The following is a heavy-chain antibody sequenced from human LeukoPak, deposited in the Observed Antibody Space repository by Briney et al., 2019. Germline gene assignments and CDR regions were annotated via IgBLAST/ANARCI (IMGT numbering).Heavy chain of an antibody. CDR1: GFTFSSYG. D-gene: IGHD3-10*01. CDR2: IQSDGSSK. J-gene: IGHJ6*03. V-gene: IGHV3-30*02. CDR3: AKDGSGSYWYYYYMDV. Sequence: GGSLRLSCAASGFTFSSYGIHWVRQAPGKGLGWVALIQSDGSSKDYADSVKGRFTISRDNSKNTLYLQMNNLRAEDTAVYYCAKDGSGSYWYYYYMDVWGQGTTVTISS.